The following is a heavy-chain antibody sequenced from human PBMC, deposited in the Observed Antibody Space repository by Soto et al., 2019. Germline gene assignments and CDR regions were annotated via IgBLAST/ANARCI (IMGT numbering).Heavy chain of an antibody. Sequence: QVQLVQSGAEVKKPGASVKVSCKASGYTFTSYYMHWVRQAPGQGLEWMGIINPSGGSTSYAQKFQGRVTMTRDTSTSTVDMELNSLRSEYTAVYYCARDGGITMGRGVYGMDVWGQGTTVTVSS. J-gene: IGHJ6*02. CDR2: INPSGGST. CDR3: ARDGGITMGRGVYGMDV. D-gene: IGHD3-10*01. V-gene: IGHV1-46*01. CDR1: GYTFTSYY.